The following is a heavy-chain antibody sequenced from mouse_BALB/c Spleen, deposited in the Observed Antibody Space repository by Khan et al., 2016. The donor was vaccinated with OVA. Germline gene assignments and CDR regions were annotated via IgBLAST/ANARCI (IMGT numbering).Heavy chain of an antibody. Sequence: EVQLQESGPGLVKPSQSLSLTCTVTGYSITSDYAWTWIRQFPRDKLERMGYIRYSGSTSYHPSLKSRISLTRDTSKNRFFLQLSSVTTGDTATYYCAVTRFYYRYACFDYWGQGSTLTVSS. CDR3: AVTRFYYRYACFDY. CDR2: IRYSGST. D-gene: IGHD2-14*01. V-gene: IGHV3-2*02. J-gene: IGHJ2*01. CDR1: GYSITSDYA.